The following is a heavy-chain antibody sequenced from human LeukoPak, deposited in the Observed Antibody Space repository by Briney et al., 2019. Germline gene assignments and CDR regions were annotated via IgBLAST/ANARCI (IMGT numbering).Heavy chain of an antibody. CDR3: ARLWRGATTEYFDY. CDR2: ISYDGSNK. J-gene: IGHJ4*02. D-gene: IGHD1-26*01. CDR1: GFTFSSYA. V-gene: IGHV3-30*04. Sequence: PGRPLRLSCAASGFTFSSYAMHWVRQAPGKGLEWVAVISYDGSNKYYADSVKGRFTISRDNSKNTLYLQMNSLRAEDTAVYYCARLWRGATTEYFDYWGQGTLVTVSS.